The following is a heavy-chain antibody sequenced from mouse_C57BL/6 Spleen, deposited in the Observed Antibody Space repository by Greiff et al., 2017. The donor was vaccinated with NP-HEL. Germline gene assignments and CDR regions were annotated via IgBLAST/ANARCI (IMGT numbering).Heavy chain of an antibody. CDR1: GFTISSYA. V-gene: IGHV5-4*03. J-gene: IGHJ2*01. Sequence: EVKLVESGGGLVKPGGSLKLSCAASGFTISSYAMSWVRQTPEKRLVWVATFSDGGSYTYYPDNVKGRFSISRDNAKNNLYLQMSHLKYEDTAMYYCARGGNYGGYFDYWGQGTTLTVSS. CDR2: FSDGGSYT. CDR3: ARGGNYGGYFDY. D-gene: IGHD2-1*01.